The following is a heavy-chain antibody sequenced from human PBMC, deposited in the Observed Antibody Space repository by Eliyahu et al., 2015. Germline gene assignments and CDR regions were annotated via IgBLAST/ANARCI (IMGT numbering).Heavy chain of an antibody. CDR3: ARVLALREEPFDY. D-gene: IGHD4-17*01. Sequence: QVQLQESGPGLVKPSETLSLTCTVSGXSVXSGSYYWSWIRQPPGKGLEWIGYIYYSGSTNYNPSLKSRVTISVDTSKNQFSLKLSSVTAADTAVYYCARVLALREEPFDYWGQGTLVTVSS. J-gene: IGHJ4*02. V-gene: IGHV4-61*01. CDR2: IYYSGST. CDR1: GXSVXSGSYY.